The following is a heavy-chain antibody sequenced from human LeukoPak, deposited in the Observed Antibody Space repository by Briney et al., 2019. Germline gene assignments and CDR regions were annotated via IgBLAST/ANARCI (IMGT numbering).Heavy chain of an antibody. V-gene: IGHV4-34*01. CDR3: ASSRNYDILTGSWLYYFDY. J-gene: IGHJ4*02. CDR2: INHSGGI. Sequence: SETLSLTCVVYGGSFSGHYWAWIRQPPGKGLEWIGEINHSGGINYVPSLKSRLTISVDTSKAQFSLKLSSVTAADTAVYYCASSRNYDILTGSWLYYFDYWGQGTLVTVSS. CDR1: GGSFSGHY. D-gene: IGHD3-9*01.